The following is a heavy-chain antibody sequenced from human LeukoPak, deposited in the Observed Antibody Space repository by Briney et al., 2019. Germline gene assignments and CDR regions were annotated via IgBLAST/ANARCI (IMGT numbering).Heavy chain of an antibody. CDR3: ARGVIAAAGRGHRNYYGMDV. J-gene: IGHJ6*02. Sequence: PSETLSLTCAVSGGSIGSGGYSWSWIRQPPGKGLEWIGYIYHSGSTYYNPSLKSRVTISVDRSKNQFSLKLSSVTAADTAVYYCARGVIAAAGRGHRNYYGMDVWGQGTTVTVSS. D-gene: IGHD6-13*01. V-gene: IGHV4-30-2*01. CDR1: GGSIGSGGYS. CDR2: IYHSGST.